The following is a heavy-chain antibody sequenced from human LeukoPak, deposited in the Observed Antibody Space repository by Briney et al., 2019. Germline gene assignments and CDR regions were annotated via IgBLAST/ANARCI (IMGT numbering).Heavy chain of an antibody. J-gene: IGHJ4*02. Sequence: ASVKVSRKASGYTFTSNYMQWVRQAPGQGLEWMGMIYPKDGSTTYAQKFQGRVAMTRDTSTSTVYMELSSLKSEDTAVYFCARDREGFDYWGQGTLVTVSS. CDR3: ARDREGFDY. CDR2: IYPKDGST. V-gene: IGHV1-46*01. D-gene: IGHD1-26*01. CDR1: GYTFTSNY.